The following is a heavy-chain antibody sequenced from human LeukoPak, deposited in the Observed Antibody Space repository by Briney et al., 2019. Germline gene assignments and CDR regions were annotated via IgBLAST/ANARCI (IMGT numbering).Heavy chain of an antibody. V-gene: IGHV3-66*01. Sequence: GGSLRLSCAASGFTVSDYYMTWVRQAPGKGLEWVSVIYSGGSTYYADSVKGRFTISRDNSKNTLYLQMSSPRAEDTAVYYCARGDYVDYWGQGTLVTVSS. CDR1: GFTVSDYY. CDR2: IYSGGST. CDR3: ARGDYVDY. J-gene: IGHJ4*02.